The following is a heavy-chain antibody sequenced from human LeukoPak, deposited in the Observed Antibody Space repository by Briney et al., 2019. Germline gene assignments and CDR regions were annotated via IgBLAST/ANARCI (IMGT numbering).Heavy chain of an antibody. CDR3: ARRKYYYGSGSYQWDY. J-gene: IGHJ4*02. D-gene: IGHD3-10*01. CDR2: IYHRGST. V-gene: IGHV4-4*02. CDR1: GGSISSSNW. Sequence: SGTLSLTCAVSGGSISSSNWWSWGRQPPGKGLEWIGEIYHRGSTNYNPSLKSRVTISVDTSKNQFSLKLSSVTAADTAVYYCARRKYYYGSGSYQWDYWGQGTLVTVSS.